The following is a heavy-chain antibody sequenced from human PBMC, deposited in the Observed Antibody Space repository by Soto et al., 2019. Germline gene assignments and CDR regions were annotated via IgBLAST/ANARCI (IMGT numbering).Heavy chain of an antibody. CDR1: GFTFSRFE. J-gene: IGHJ4*02. CDR2: ISSSGSTA. V-gene: IGHV3-48*03. Sequence: PGGSLGLSGAASGFTFSRFELHWVRQAPGKGLEWISYISSSGSTAYYASSVEGRFTISRDNANNSVYLQMDSLRAEDTALYYCTRVAWFPYLSFYWGQGALVTVSS. CDR3: TRVAWFPYLSFY. D-gene: IGHD3-10*01.